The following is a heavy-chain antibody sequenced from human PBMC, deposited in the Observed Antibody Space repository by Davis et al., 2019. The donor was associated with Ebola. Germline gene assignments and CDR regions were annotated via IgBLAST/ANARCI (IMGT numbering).Heavy chain of an antibody. CDR2: INYGGST. D-gene: IGHD3-22*01. CDR3: ARGDSYYDPSGYYAGPEAPDH. Sequence: MPSETLSLTCAVSGGSLSGYYWSWIRQPPGKGLEWIGEINYGGSTNYNLSLKSRATISVDTSKNQFSLKLTSVTAADTAVYYCARGDSYYDPSGYYAGPEAPDHWGQGTLVSVSS. V-gene: IGHV4-34*01. CDR1: GGSLSGYY. J-gene: IGHJ4*02.